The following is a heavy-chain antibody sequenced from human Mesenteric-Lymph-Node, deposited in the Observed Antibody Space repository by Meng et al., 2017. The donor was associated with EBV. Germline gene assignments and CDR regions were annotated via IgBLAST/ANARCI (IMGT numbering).Heavy chain of an antibody. V-gene: IGHV4-34*01. CDR2: INPSGST. Sequence: QVVSQQWGAGLFTPSGTLLPTWAVYGGSFSGYYWGWIRQPPGKGLEWIGEINPSGSTNYNSSLKSRVTMSVDTSKNQFSLKLSSVTAADTAVYYCARYGCSGGSCYPYFDYWGQGTLVTVSS. D-gene: IGHD2-15*01. J-gene: IGHJ4*02. CDR3: ARYGCSGGSCYPYFDY. CDR1: GGSFSGYY.